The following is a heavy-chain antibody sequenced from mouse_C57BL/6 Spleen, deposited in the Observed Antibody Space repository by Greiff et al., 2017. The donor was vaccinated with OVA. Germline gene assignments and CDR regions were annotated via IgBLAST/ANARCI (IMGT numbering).Heavy chain of an antibody. Sequence: VQLVESEAELARPGASVKMSCKASGYTFTSYTMHWVKQRPGQGLEWIGYINPSSGYTKYNQKFKDKATLTADKSSSTAYMQLSSLTSEDSAVYYCARSDDGYYDAMDYWGQGTSVTVSS. CDR1: GYTFTSYT. CDR3: ARSDDGYYDAMDY. V-gene: IGHV1-4*01. CDR2: INPSSGYT. D-gene: IGHD2-3*01. J-gene: IGHJ4*01.